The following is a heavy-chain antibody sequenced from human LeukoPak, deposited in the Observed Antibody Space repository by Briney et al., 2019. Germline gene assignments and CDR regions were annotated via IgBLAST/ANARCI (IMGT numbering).Heavy chain of an antibody. J-gene: IGHJ4*02. Sequence: ASVKVSCKASGYTFTSYGISWVRQAPGQGLEWMGWISAYNGNTNYAQKLQGRVTMTTDTSTSTAYMELRSLRSDDTAVYYCARDIAVFGVVIEGTSDYWGQGTLVTVSS. CDR2: ISAYNGNT. D-gene: IGHD3-3*01. CDR1: GYTFTSYG. CDR3: ARDIAVFGVVIEGTSDY. V-gene: IGHV1-18*01.